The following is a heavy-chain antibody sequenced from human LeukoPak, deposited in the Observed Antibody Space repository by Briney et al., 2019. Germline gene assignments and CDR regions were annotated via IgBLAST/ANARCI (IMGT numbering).Heavy chain of an antibody. V-gene: IGHV3-7*01. CDR1: GFTFSSYW. CDR2: IKQDGSEK. Sequence: GGSLRLSCAASGFTFSSYWMSWVRQAPGKGLEWVANIKQDGSEKYYVDSVKGRFTISRDNAKNSLYLQMNSLRAEDTAVYYCARDRYYGGNRVDYWGQGTLVTVSS. J-gene: IGHJ4*02. D-gene: IGHD4-23*01. CDR3: ARDRYYGGNRVDY.